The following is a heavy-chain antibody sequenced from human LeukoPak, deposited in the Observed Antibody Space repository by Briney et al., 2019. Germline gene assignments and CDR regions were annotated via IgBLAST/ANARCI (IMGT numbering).Heavy chain of an antibody. CDR3: ARIPYCSSTSCYAGQYNWFYP. CDR2: IIPIFGTA. J-gene: IGHJ5*02. D-gene: IGHD2-2*01. Sequence: ASVKVSCKASGGTFSSYAISWVRQAPGQGLEWMGGIIPIFGTANYAQKFQGRVTITADKSTSTAYMELSSLRSEDTAVYYCARIPYCSSTSCYAGQYNWFYPWGQGTLVTVSS. V-gene: IGHV1-69*06. CDR1: GGTFSSYA.